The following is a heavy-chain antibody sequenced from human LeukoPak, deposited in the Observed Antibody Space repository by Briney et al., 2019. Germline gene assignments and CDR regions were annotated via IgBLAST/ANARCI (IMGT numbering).Heavy chain of an antibody. Sequence: GSLRLSCSGSGFTFSIYAIHWVRQAPGKGPEYVSLINTSGDKTYYADSVKGRFTISRDNSKNTVSLQMSSLRAEDTAMYYCITNLDRTRNCRTSSCLDWGQGTLVTVSS. CDR1: GFTFSIYA. D-gene: IGHD2-2*01. J-gene: IGHJ4*02. V-gene: IGHV3-64D*06. CDR2: INTSGDKT. CDR3: ITNLDRTRNCRTSSCLD.